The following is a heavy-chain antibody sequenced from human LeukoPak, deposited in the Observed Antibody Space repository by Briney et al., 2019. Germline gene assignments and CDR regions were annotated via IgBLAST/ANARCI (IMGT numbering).Heavy chain of an antibody. CDR3: ARDRPPNYYDSSGYYPGLDY. CDR1: GGTFGSYA. D-gene: IGHD3-22*01. CDR2: IIPIFGTA. V-gene: IGHV1-69*13. Sequence: ASVKVSCKASGGTFGSYAISWVRQAPGQGLEWMGGIIPIFGTANYAQKFQGRVTITADESTSTAYMELSSLRSEDTAVYYCARDRPPNYYDSSGYYPGLDYWGQGTLVTVSS. J-gene: IGHJ4*02.